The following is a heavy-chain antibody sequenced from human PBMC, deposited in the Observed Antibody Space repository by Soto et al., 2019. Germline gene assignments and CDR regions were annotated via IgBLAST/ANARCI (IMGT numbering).Heavy chain of an antibody. CDR2: INAGNDNT. V-gene: IGHV1-3*01. Sequence: QVQLVQSGAEVKKPGASVKVSCKASGYTFTTYVMHWVRQAPGQRLEWMGWINAGNDNTKYSQKFQGRVTITRDTSASTVYMELSSLSSEDTVVYYCARVGHYYYGMDVW. D-gene: IGHD3-3*01. CDR1: GYTFTTYV. J-gene: IGHJ6*01. CDR3: ARVGHYYYGMDV.